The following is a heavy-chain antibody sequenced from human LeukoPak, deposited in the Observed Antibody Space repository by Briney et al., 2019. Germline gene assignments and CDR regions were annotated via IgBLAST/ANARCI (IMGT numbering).Heavy chain of an antibody. Sequence: PGGSLRLSCAASGFTVSSNYMSWVRQAPGKGLEWVSVIYSGGGTYYADSVKGRFTISRDNSKNTLYLQMNSLRAEDTAVYYCARERAYRDSSGYYRPTDYWGQGTLVTVSS. CDR2: IYSGGGT. CDR1: GFTVSSNY. V-gene: IGHV3-66*02. D-gene: IGHD3-22*01. J-gene: IGHJ4*02. CDR3: ARERAYRDSSGYYRPTDY.